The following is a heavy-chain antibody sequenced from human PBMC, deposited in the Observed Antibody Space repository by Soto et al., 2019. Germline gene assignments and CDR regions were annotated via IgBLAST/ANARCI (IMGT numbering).Heavy chain of an antibody. J-gene: IGHJ4*02. CDR3: ARTRLDCRITSCYEY. Sequence: SETLSLTCTVSGGSISSGDYYWSWIRQPPGKGLEWIGYIYYSGSTYYNPSLKSRVTISVDTSKNQFSLKLSSVTAADTAIYYCARTRLDCRITSCYEYWGEGTLVTSPQ. D-gene: IGHD2-2*01. CDR1: GGSISSGDYY. CDR2: IYYSGST. V-gene: IGHV4-30-4*01.